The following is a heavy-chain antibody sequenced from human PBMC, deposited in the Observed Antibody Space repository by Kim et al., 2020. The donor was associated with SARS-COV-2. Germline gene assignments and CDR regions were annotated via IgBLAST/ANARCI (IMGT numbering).Heavy chain of an antibody. V-gene: IGHV4-59*01. CDR3: ARVDYSNYWGVDYYYMDV. J-gene: IGHJ6*03. CDR2: IYYSGST. CDR1: GGSISSYY. D-gene: IGHD4-4*01. Sequence: SETLSLTCTVSGGSISSYYWSWIRQPPGKGLEWIGYIYYSGSTNYNPSLKSRVTISVDTSKNQFSLKLSSVTAADTAVYYCARVDYSNYWGVDYYYMDVWGKGTTVTVSS.